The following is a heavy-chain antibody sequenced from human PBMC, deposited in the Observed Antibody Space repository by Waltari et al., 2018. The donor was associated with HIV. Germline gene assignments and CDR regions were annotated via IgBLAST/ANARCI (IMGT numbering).Heavy chain of an antibody. Sequence: DVRLVESGGGLVQPGKSLRLSCSDSGFAVRSNYVSCVRQAPGKGLEWVSGIDSDGGIYYADSVRGRFIVYRENSNNVVYLQMNSRGGEDTAVDYCARERGGNFWSAHKPAFLDYWGQGTLVSVSS. CDR2: IDSDGGI. J-gene: IGHJ4*02. CDR1: GFAVRSNY. V-gene: IGHV3-66*01. D-gene: IGHD3-3*01. CDR3: ARERGGNFWSAHKPAFLDY.